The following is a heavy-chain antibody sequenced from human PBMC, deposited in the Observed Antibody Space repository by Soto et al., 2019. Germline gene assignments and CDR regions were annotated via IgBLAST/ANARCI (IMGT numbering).Heavy chain of an antibody. CDR2: ISYDGSNK. CDR3: ARVLKVATIIDAFDI. D-gene: IGHD5-12*01. Sequence: GGSLRLSCAASGFTFSSYAMHWVRQAPGKGLEWVAVISYDGSNKYYADSVKGRFTISRDNSKNTLYLQMNSLRAEDTAVYYCARVLKVATIIDAFDIWGQGTMVTVSS. J-gene: IGHJ3*02. CDR1: GFTFSSYA. V-gene: IGHV3-30*04.